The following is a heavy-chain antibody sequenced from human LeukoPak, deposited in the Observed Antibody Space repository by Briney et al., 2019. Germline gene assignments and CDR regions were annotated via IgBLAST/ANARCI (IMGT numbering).Heavy chain of an antibody. J-gene: IGHJ4*02. Sequence: GGSLRLSCAASGFTFDKYAMHWVRQAPGKGLEWVSAISGSGGSTYYADSVKGRFTISRDNSKNTLYLQMNSLRAEDTAVYYCAKGGEIQLWLSYFDYWGQGTLVTVSS. CDR1: GFTFDKYA. V-gene: IGHV3-23*01. CDR3: AKGGEIQLWLSYFDY. D-gene: IGHD5-18*01. CDR2: ISGSGGST.